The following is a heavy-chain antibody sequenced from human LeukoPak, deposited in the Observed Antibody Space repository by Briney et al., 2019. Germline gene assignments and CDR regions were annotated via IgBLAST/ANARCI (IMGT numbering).Heavy chain of an antibody. CDR1: GFTFSSYS. CDR2: ISSSSSTI. Sequence: GGSLRLSCAASGFTFSSYSMNWVRQAPGKGLEWVSYISSSSSTIYYADSVKGRFTISRDNSKNTLYLQMNSLRAEDTAVYYCAKEAPAYYFDYWGQGTLVTVSS. J-gene: IGHJ4*02. D-gene: IGHD6-25*01. V-gene: IGHV3-48*01. CDR3: AKEAPAYYFDY.